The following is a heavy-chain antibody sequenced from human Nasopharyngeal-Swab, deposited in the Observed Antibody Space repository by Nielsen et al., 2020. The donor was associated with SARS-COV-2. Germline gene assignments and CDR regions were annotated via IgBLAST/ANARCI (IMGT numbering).Heavy chain of an antibody. J-gene: IGHJ6*03. D-gene: IGHD6-19*01. Sequence: GASLKISCKGSGYSFTSYWIGWVRQMPGKGLEWMGIIYPGDSDTRYSPSFQGQVTISADKSIGTAYLQWSSLKASDTAMYYCARQGAVAGYYYYYMDVWGKGTTVTVSS. CDR3: ARQGAVAGYYYYYMDV. CDR1: GYSFTSYW. CDR2: IYPGDSDT. V-gene: IGHV5-51*01.